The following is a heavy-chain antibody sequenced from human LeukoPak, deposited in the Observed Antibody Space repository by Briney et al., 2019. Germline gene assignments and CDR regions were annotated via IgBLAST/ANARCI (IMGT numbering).Heavy chain of an antibody. Sequence: GGSLKLSCAASGFTFSNYAMTWVRQAPGKGLEWVSTVSASSTYYADSVKGRFTISRDNSKNTLYLQMDSLRAEDTAVYYCAKQGGYFGSGREYYFDYWGQGTLVTVSS. CDR1: GFTFSNYA. J-gene: IGHJ4*02. V-gene: IGHV3-23*01. CDR3: AKQGGYFGSGREYYFDY. CDR2: VSASST. D-gene: IGHD3-10*01.